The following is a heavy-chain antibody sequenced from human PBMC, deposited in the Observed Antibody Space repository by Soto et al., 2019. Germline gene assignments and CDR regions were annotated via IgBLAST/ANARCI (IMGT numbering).Heavy chain of an antibody. CDR2: INAGNGNT. V-gene: IGHV1-3*01. D-gene: IGHD3-10*01. CDR3: ARAAEPGGYCFDY. J-gene: IGHJ4*02. CDR1: GYTFTTYA. Sequence: ASVKVSCTASGYTFTTYAMHWVRPAPGQRLEWMGWINAGNGNTKYSQKFQGRVTITRDTSASTAYMELSSLRSEDTAVYYCARAAEPGGYCFDYWGQGTLVTVSS.